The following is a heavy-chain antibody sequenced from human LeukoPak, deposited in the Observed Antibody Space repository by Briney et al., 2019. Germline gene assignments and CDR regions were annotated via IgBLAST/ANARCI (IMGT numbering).Heavy chain of an antibody. J-gene: IGHJ5*02. Sequence: ASVKVSCKASGYTFTSYYMHWVRQAPGQGLGWMGIINPSGGSTSYAQKFQGRVTMTRDTSTSTVYMELSSLRSEDTAVYYCARLCSSTSCYDDWFDPWGQGTLVTVSS. CDR1: GYTFTSYY. CDR3: ARLCSSTSCYDDWFDP. CDR2: INPSGGST. D-gene: IGHD2-2*01. V-gene: IGHV1-46*03.